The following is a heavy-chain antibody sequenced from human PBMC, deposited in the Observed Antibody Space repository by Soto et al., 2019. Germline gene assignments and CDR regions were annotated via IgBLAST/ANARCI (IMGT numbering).Heavy chain of an antibody. D-gene: IGHD3-22*01. J-gene: IGHJ5*01. CDR2: INPNSGGT. V-gene: IGHV1-2*02. CDR1: GYTFTGYY. CDR3: ALARGHYRCCYYSPLDP. Sequence: QVQLVQSGAEVKKPGASEKVSCKASGYTFTGYYMHWVRQAPGQGLEWMGWINPNSGGTNYAQKFPGKVTTTKDTVLSKSYRGVGRVRSDDTAVYYCALARGHYRCCYYSPLDPSGQGNLVTGFS.